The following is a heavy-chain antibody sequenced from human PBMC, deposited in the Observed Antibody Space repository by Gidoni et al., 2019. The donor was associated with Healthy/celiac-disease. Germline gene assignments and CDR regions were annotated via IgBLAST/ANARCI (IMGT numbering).Heavy chain of an antibody. CDR2: IIPIFGTA. Sequence: QVQLVQSRAEVKKPGSSWKVSGKASRGTFSSYALSWVRQAPGQGLEWMGGIIPIFGTANYAQKFQGRVTITADKSTSTAYMELSSLRSEDTAVYYCARSGGLEMATAYFDYWGQGTLVTVSS. J-gene: IGHJ4*02. CDR1: RGTFSSYA. CDR3: ARSGGLEMATAYFDY. D-gene: IGHD5-18*01. V-gene: IGHV1-69*06.